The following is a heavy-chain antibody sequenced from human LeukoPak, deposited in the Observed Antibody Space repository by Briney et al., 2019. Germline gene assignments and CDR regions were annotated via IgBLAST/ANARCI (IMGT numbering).Heavy chain of an antibody. Sequence: SSETVSCTAAGYTFTSYYMHLVRQAPGQGKEWMGWINPNSGGTNYAQKFQGRVTMTRDTSISPAYLELSRLRSDDTAVYYCARDRTRVIVAPAAILDYWGQGTLVTVSS. V-gene: IGHV1-2*02. CDR3: ARDRTRVIVAPAAILDY. D-gene: IGHD2-2*02. J-gene: IGHJ4*02. CDR2: INPNSGGT. CDR1: GYTFTSYY.